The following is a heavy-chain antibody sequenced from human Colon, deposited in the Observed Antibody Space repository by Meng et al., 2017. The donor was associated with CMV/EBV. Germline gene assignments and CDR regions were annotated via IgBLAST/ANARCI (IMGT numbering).Heavy chain of an antibody. CDR3: ARDAFYSNYGDWYYYYYGMDV. Sequence: GESLKISCAASGFTFSYYAMHWVRQAPGKGLEWVSSISSSSSYIYYADSVKGRFTISRDNAKNSLYLQMNSLRAEDTAVYYCARDAFYSNYGDWYYYYYGMDVWGQGTTVTVSS. J-gene: IGHJ6*02. D-gene: IGHD4-11*01. CDR2: ISSSSSYI. CDR1: GFTFSYYA. V-gene: IGHV3-21*01.